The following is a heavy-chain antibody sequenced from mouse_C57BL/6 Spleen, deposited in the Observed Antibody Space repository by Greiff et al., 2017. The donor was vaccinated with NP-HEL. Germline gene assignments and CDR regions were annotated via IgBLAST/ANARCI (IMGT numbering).Heavy chain of an antibody. V-gene: IGHV1-80*01. Sequence: LVESGAELVKPGASVKISCKASGYAFSSYWMNWVKQRPGKGLEWIGQIYPGDGDTNYNGKFKGKATLTADKSSSTAYMQLSSLTSEDSAVYFCARWDYYGSSPWFAYWGQGTLVTVSA. CDR3: ARWDYYGSSPWFAY. CDR2: IYPGDGDT. CDR1: GYAFSSYW. J-gene: IGHJ3*01. D-gene: IGHD1-1*01.